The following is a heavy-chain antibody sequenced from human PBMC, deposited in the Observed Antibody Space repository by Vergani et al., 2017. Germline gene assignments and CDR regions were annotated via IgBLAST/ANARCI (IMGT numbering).Heavy chain of an antibody. V-gene: IGHV4-4*07. CDR1: GGSISSYY. D-gene: IGHD3-22*01. CDR3: ARDRHYDSSGYYYYDAFDI. CDR2: IYTSGST. J-gene: IGHJ3*02. Sequence: QVQLQESGPGLVKPSETLSLTCTVSGGSISSYYWSWIRQPAGKGLEWIGRIYTSGSTNYNPSLKSRVTMSVDTSKNPFSLKLSSVSAADTAVSYCARDRHYDSSGYYYYDAFDIWSQGRMVTVSS.